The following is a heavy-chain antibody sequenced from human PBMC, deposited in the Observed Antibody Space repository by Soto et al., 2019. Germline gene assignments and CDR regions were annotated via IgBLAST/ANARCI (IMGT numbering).Heavy chain of an antibody. Sequence: QVQLAQSGAEVKKPGASVKVSCKASGYTFTSYGISWVRQAPGQGLEWMGWISAYNGNTNYAQKLQGRVTMTTDTSTSTAYMELRSLRSDDTAVYYCARVITGTTYYYYGMDVWGQGTTVTVSS. CDR1: GYTFTSYG. V-gene: IGHV1-18*01. D-gene: IGHD1-20*01. CDR3: ARVITGTTYYYYGMDV. CDR2: ISAYNGNT. J-gene: IGHJ6*02.